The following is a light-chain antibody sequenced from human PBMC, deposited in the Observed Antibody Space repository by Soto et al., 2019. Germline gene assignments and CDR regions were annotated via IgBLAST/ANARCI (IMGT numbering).Light chain of an antibody. V-gene: IGLV1-47*01. Sequence: QSVLTQPPSASGTPGQKVTISCSGSNSNIGSDFVFWFQQLPGTAPILLIYRNNQRPSGVPDRFSGSKSGTSASLAISGLRSEDEADYYCVSWDASLSARVFGGGTKLTVL. CDR2: RNN. J-gene: IGLJ3*02. CDR1: NSNIGSDF. CDR3: VSWDASLSARV.